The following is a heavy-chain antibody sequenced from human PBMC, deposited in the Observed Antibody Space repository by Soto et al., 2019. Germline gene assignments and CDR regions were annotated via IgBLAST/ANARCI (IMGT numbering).Heavy chain of an antibody. J-gene: IGHJ5*02. D-gene: IGHD3-9*01. V-gene: IGHV4-34*01. Sequence: PSETLSLTCAVYGGSFSGFYWNWIRQPPGKGLEWIGEINHSGSTKYNPSPKRRVTISTEMSKNQFSLRLTSVTAADTAVYYCAVYDILIADVIDWFDPWGQGTLVTVSS. CDR1: GGSFSGFY. CDR3: AVYDILIADVIDWFDP. CDR2: INHSGST.